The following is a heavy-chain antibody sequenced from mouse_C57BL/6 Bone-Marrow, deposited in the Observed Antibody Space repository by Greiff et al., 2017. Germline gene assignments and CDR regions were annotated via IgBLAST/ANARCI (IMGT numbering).Heavy chain of an antibody. CDR1: GFTFSDYY. J-gene: IGHJ1*03. CDR3: ARRRGWYFDV. Sequence: EVKVVESGGGLVQPGGSLKLSCAASGFTFSDYYMYWVRQTPGKRLEWVAYISNGGGSTYYPDTVKGRVTISRDNAKNTLYLQMSRLKSEDTAMYYCARRRGWYFDVWGTGTTVTVSS. CDR2: ISNGGGST. V-gene: IGHV5-12*01.